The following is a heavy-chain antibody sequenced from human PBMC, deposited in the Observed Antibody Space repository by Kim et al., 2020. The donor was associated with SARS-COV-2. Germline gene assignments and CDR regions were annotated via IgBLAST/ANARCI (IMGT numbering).Heavy chain of an antibody. D-gene: IGHD3-9*01. CDR2: IYYSGST. CDR3: ARHWGYYDILTGRISTPFWFDP. CDR1: GGSISSSSYY. V-gene: IGHV4-39*01. Sequence: SETLSLTCTVSGGSISSSSYYWGWIRQPPGKGLEWIGSIYYSGSTYYNPSLKSRVTISVDTSKNQFSLKLSSVTAADTAVYYCARHWGYYDILTGRISTPFWFDPWGQGTLVTVSS. J-gene: IGHJ5*02.